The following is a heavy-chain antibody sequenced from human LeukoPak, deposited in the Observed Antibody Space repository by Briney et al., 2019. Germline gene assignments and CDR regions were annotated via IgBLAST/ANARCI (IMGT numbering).Heavy chain of an antibody. CDR2: IIPIFGTA. D-gene: IGHD3-3*01. V-gene: IGHV1-69*05. CDR3: AREGVVITSGFDY. J-gene: IGHJ4*02. Sequence: ASVKVSCKASGGTFSSYAISWVRQAPGQGLEWMGGIIPIFGTANYAQKFQGRVTITTDESTNTAYMELSSLRSEDTAVYYCAREGVVITSGFDYWGQGTLVTVSS. CDR1: GGTFSSYA.